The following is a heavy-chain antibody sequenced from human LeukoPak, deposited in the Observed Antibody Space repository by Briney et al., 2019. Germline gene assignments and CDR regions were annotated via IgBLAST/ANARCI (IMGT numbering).Heavy chain of an antibody. CDR3: AKRRRAYYDILTGYSDYFDY. CDR1: GFTFSRHG. V-gene: IGHV3-33*06. D-gene: IGHD3-9*01. CDR2: IWSDGSER. Sequence: GGSLRLSCAASGFTFSRHGMHWVRQAPGKGLEWVAVIWSDGSERYYTDSVKGRFTISRDNSKNTLYLQMNSLRAEDTAVYYCAKRRRAYYDILTGYSDYFDYWGQGTLVTVSS. J-gene: IGHJ4*02.